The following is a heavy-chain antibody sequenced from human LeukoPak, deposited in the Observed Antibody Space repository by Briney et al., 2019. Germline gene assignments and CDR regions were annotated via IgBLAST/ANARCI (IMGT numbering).Heavy chain of an antibody. CDR3: ARSPYDYVWGSYRSFDY. D-gene: IGHD3-16*02. CDR1: GGTFSSYT. CDR2: ISAYNGNT. V-gene: IGHV1-18*01. Sequence: ASVKVSCKASGGTFSSYTISWVRQAPGQGLEWMGWISAYNGNTNYAQKLQGRVTMTTDTSTSTAYVELRSLRSDDTAVYYCARSPYDYVWGSYRSFDYWGQGTLVTVSS. J-gene: IGHJ4*02.